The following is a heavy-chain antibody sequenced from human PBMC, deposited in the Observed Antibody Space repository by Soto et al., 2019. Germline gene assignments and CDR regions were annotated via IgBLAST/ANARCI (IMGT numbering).Heavy chain of an antibody. Sequence: AGGSLRLSCAASGFIFSGYGMHWVRQAPGKGLEWMAVISYDGTNKYYADSVKGRFTISRDNSKNTLYLQMNSLRAEDTAVYYCAKDRGSSSWHEGCLDYWGQGTLVTVSS. CDR3: AKDRGSSSWHEGCLDY. CDR2: ISYDGTNK. CDR1: GFIFSGYG. V-gene: IGHV3-30*18. J-gene: IGHJ4*02. D-gene: IGHD6-13*01.